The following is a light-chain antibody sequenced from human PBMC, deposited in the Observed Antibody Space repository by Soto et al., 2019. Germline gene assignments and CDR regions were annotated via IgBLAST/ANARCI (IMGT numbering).Light chain of an antibody. CDR1: QSISSW. CDR2: KAS. Sequence: DIQMTQSPSTLSSSVGDRVTITCRASQSISSWLAWYQQKPGKAPKLLIYKASSLEGGVPSRFSGSGSGTDFTLTISSLHPDDVAPYYCQQYHSYSLTFGGGTKVDIK. CDR3: QQYHSYSLT. V-gene: IGKV1-5*03. J-gene: IGKJ4*01.